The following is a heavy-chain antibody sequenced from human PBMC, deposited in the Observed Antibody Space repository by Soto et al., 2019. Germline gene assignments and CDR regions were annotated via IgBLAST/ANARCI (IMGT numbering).Heavy chain of an antibody. V-gene: IGHV4-30-2*01. CDR3: ARVPTP. CDR2: IYHSGST. Sequence: SETLSLTCAVSGGSISSGGYSWSWIRQPPGKGLEWIGYIYHSGSTYYNPSLKSRVTISVDRSKNQFSLKLNSMTAADTAVYYCARVPTPWGQETLVTVSS. CDR1: GGSISSGGYS. J-gene: IGHJ5*02.